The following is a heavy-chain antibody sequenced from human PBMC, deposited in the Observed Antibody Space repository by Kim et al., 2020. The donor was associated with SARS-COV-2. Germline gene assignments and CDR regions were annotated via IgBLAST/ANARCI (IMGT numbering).Heavy chain of an antibody. Sequence: ASVKVSCKASGYTFTSYAMNWVRQAPGQGLEWMGWINTNTGNPTYAQGFTGRFVFSLDTSVSTAYLHISSLKAEDTAVYYCARMRYYDYVWGSYRFREFDYWGQGTLVTVSS. CDR2: INTNTGNP. CDR1: GYTFTSYA. CDR3: ARMRYYDYVWGSYRFREFDY. V-gene: IGHV7-4-1*02. D-gene: IGHD3-16*02. J-gene: IGHJ4*02.